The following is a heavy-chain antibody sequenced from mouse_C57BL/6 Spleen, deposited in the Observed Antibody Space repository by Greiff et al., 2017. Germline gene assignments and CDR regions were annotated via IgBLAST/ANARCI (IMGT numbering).Heavy chain of an antibody. CDR3: VRDGEGLLRFAY. J-gene: IGHJ3*01. V-gene: IGHV10-3*01. CDR2: IRRKSSNYAT. D-gene: IGHD2-3*01. Sequence: EVPLVESGGGLVQPKGSLKLSCAASGFTFNTYAMHWVRQAPGRGLEWVARIRRKSSNYATYYADSVKDRFTISRDDSQSMLYLQMNNLKTEDTAMYYCVRDGEGLLRFAYWGQGTLVTVSA. CDR1: GFTFNTYA.